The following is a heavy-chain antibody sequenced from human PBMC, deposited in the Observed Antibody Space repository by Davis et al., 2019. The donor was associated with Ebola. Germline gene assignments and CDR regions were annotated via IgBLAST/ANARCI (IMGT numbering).Heavy chain of an antibody. CDR2: INTGNGNT. Sequence: ASVKVSCKTSGYSFTNYAVHWVRQAPGQRLEWMGWINTGNGNTEYSQKFQGRVTITRDTSASTAYMELSGLRSEDTAVYYCATDYDSTSWGQGTMVTVSS. CDR3: ATDYDSTS. D-gene: IGHD3-3*01. V-gene: IGHV1-3*04. CDR1: GYSFTNYA. J-gene: IGHJ3*01.